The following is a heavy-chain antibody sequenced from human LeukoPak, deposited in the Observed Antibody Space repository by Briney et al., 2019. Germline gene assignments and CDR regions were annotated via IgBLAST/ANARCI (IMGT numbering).Heavy chain of an antibody. CDR1: GFSFSSYG. V-gene: IGHV3-30*02. CDR3: AKVRYQLLIDY. CDR2: IQSESRNI. Sequence: GGSLRLSCAASGFSFSSYGMHWIRQSPVKGLEWVAFIQSESRNIYYADSVKGRFSISRDNSKNTLYLQMNSLRADDTAVYYCAKVRYQLLIDYWGQGTLVTVSS. D-gene: IGHD2-2*01. J-gene: IGHJ4*02.